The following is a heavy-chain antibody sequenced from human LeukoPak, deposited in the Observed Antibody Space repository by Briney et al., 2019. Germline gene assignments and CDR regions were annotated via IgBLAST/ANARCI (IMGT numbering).Heavy chain of an antibody. J-gene: IGHJ4*02. D-gene: IGHD6-13*01. CDR1: GCTFDDYA. Sequence: PGGSLRLSCAASGCTFDDYAMHWVRQPPGKGLEWVSGISWNSGSVAYADSVKGRFTISRDNAKNSLFLQLNSLRAEDTALYYCAKVAVSVAAVKPYYFDYWGQGTLVTVSS. V-gene: IGHV3-9*01. CDR2: ISWNSGSV. CDR3: AKVAVSVAAVKPYYFDY.